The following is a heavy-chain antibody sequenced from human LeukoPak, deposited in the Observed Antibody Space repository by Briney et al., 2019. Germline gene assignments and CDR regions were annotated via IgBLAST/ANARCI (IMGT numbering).Heavy chain of an antibody. Sequence: SETLSLTCTVSGGSISSYYWSWIRQPPGKGLEWIGYIYHNGNTNYNPSLKSRVTISVDTSKNQFSLKLSSVTAADTAVYYCARDNGYGSSSYYFDYWGQGILVTVSS. CDR3: ARDNGYGSSSYYFDY. J-gene: IGHJ4*02. V-gene: IGHV4-59*01. CDR1: GGSISSYY. D-gene: IGHD6-6*01. CDR2: IYHNGNT.